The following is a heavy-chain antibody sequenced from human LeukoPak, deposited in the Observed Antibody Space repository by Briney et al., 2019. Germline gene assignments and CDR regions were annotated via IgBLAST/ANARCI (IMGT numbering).Heavy chain of an antibody. D-gene: IGHD3-10*01. CDR3: ATRGY. J-gene: IGHJ4*02. CDR2: IYNSGNN. V-gene: IGHV4-59*08. Sequence: PSETLSLTCTVSGASISSDYWQSIRQPPGKGMEWDGYIYNSGNNHYNSSLKSRVPISIDMSKNHFSLKLAPVTAADTAVYYGATRGYWGQGTLVAVSS. CDR1: GASISSDY.